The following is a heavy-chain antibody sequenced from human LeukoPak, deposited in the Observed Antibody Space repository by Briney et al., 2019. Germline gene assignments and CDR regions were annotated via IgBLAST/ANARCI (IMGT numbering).Heavy chain of an antibody. CDR3: ARSERGSSGY. D-gene: IGHD6-6*01. V-gene: IGHV1-2*02. CDR2: INPNSGGT. Sequence: GASVTVSCTASGYTFTGYSMHWVRQAPGQGIEWMGWINPNSGGTNYAKKFQGRVTMTRDTSISTAYMELSRLRSDDTAVYYCARSERGSSGYWGQRTLVTLSS. CDR1: GYTFTGYS. J-gene: IGHJ4*02.